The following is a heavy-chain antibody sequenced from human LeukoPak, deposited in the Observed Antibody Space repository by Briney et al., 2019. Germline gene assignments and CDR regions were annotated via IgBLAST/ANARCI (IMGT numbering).Heavy chain of an antibody. Sequence: GKSLRLSCAASGFTFSRYAMHWVRQAPGKGLEWVAVISYHGSNQYYADSMKGRFTISRDNYKSTLYLQMSSLRPEDTAVYYCASDPFDSSGYYPLDYWGQGTLVTVSS. CDR1: GFTFSRYA. J-gene: IGHJ4*02. CDR2: ISYHGSNQ. D-gene: IGHD3-22*01. CDR3: ASDPFDSSGYYPLDY. V-gene: IGHV3-30-3*01.